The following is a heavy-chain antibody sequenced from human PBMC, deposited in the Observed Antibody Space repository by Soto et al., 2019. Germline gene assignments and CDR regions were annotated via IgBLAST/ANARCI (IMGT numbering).Heavy chain of an antibody. J-gene: IGHJ6*02. CDR2: ISYDGTNK. CDR3: AKDLQSYGDYDYYCYGMDV. CDR1: GFTFSTYG. Sequence: QVQLVESGGGEVQPGRSLTISCAASGFTFSTYGMHWVLQTPGKGLEWVAFISYDGTNKFYADSVKGRFTISRDNFKNTLTLQMTSLRADDTAVYSCAKDLQSYGDYDYYCYGMDVWGLGTRVTVSS. V-gene: IGHV3-30*18. D-gene: IGHD4-17*01.